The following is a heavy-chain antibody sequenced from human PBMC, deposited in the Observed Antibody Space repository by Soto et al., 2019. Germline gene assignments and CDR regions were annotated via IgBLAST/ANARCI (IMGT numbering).Heavy chain of an antibody. Sequence: SVKVSCKASGGTFSSYTISWVRQAPGQGLEWMGRIIPILGIANYAQRFQGRVTITADKSTSTAYMELSSLRSEDTAVYYCARDWYDSSGYYYGHFDYWGQGTLVTV. CDR1: GGTFSSYT. CDR2: IIPILGIA. J-gene: IGHJ4*02. CDR3: ARDWYDSSGYYYGHFDY. V-gene: IGHV1-69*04. D-gene: IGHD3-22*01.